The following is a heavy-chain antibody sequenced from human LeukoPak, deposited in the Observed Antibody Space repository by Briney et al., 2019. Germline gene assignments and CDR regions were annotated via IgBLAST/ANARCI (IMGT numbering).Heavy chain of an antibody. CDR3: ARDKSWLLDY. Sequence: ASLKVSCKASGYTFTSNGISWVRQAPGQGLEWMGWISTDSGKSNSAQKFQGRVTMTRDTSTRTAYMEMRSLRSDDTAIYYCARDKSWLLDYWGQGTLVTVSS. D-gene: IGHD3-9*01. V-gene: IGHV1-18*01. J-gene: IGHJ4*02. CDR1: GYTFTSNG. CDR2: ISTDSGKS.